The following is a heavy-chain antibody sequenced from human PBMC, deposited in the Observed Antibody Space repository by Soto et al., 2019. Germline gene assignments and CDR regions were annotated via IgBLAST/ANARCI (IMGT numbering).Heavy chain of an antibody. J-gene: IGHJ6*02. CDR1: GFTFSSYG. CDR2: IWYDGSNK. V-gene: IGHV3-33*01. D-gene: IGHD3-10*01. Sequence: QVQLVESGGGVVQPGRSLRLSCAASGFTFSSYGMHWVRQAPGKGLEWVAVIWYDGSNKYYADSVKGRFTISRDNSKNTLYLQMNSLRAEDTAVYYCARDTARAMVRIYYGMDVWGQGTTVTDS. CDR3: ARDTARAMVRIYYGMDV.